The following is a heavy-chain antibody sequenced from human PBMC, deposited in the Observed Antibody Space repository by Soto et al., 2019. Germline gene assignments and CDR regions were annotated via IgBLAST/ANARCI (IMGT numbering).Heavy chain of an antibody. CDR3: TRDLGKQWLVPYDY. D-gene: IGHD6-19*01. Sequence: PGGSLRLSCTASGFTFGDYAMSWFRQAPGKGLEWVGFIRSKAYGGTTEYAASVKGRFTISRDDSKSIAYLQMNSLKTEDTAVYYCTRDLGKQWLVPYDYWGQGTLVTVSS. V-gene: IGHV3-49*03. CDR1: GFTFGDYA. J-gene: IGHJ4*02. CDR2: IRSKAYGGTT.